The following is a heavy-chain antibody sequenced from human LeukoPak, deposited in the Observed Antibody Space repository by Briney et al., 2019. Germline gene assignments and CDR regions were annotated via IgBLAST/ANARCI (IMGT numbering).Heavy chain of an antibody. V-gene: IGHV7-4-1*01. CDR1: GYIFTSYV. D-gene: IGHD3-3*01. Sequence: ASVKVSCKASGYIFTSYVINWVRQAPGQGLEWMGWINTNTGNPAYAQGFAGRFVFSLDTSVRTAYLQIGSLKADDTAIYYCARGATSFGTLDYWGQGTLVNVYS. CDR3: ARGATSFGTLDY. CDR2: INTNTGNP. J-gene: IGHJ4*02.